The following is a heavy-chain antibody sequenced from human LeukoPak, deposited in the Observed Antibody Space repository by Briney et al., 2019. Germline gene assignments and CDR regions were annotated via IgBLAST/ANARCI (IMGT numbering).Heavy chain of an antibody. Sequence: GGSLRLSCAASGFTFSSYAMSWVRQAPGKGPEWVSAISGSGGSTYYADSVKGRFTISRDNSKNTLYLQMNSLRVEDTAVYFCAKHLNNPGYHYGMDVWGQGTTVTVSS. V-gene: IGHV3-23*01. J-gene: IGHJ6*02. D-gene: IGHD1-14*01. CDR2: ISGSGGST. CDR1: GFTFSSYA. CDR3: AKHLNNPGYHYGMDV.